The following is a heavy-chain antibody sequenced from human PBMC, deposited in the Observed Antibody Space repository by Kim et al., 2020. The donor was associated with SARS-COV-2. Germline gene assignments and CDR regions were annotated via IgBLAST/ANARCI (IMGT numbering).Heavy chain of an antibody. D-gene: IGHD5-12*01. CDR2: ISSSSSYI. CDR3: ASSYDKAHFDY. CDR1: GFTFSSYS. V-gene: IGHV3-21*01. Sequence: GGSLRLSCAASGFTFSSYSMNWVRQAPGKGLEWVSSISSSSSYIYYADSVKGRFTISRDNAKNSLYLQMNSLRAEDMAVYYCASSYDKAHFDYWGQGTLVTVSS. J-gene: IGHJ4*02.